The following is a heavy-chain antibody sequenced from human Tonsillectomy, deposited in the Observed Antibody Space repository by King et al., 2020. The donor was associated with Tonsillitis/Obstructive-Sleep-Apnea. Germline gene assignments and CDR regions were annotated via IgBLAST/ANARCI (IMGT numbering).Heavy chain of an antibody. V-gene: IGHV7-4-1*02. CDR3: ARPIFDYNYYYMDV. J-gene: IGHJ6*03. CDR1: GYTFTTYA. CDR2: INTNTGNP. D-gene: IGHD2/OR15-2a*01. Sequence: QLVQSGSQLRKPGASVKVSCEASGYTFTTYAISWVRQAPGQGLEWMGWINTNTGNPTYAQGFTGRFVFSLDTSVSTAYLQITTLKAEDAAIYYCARPIFDYNYYYMDVGGKGTSVTVSS.